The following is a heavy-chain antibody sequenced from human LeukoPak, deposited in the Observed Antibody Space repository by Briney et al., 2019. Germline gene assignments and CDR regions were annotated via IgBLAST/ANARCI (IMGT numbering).Heavy chain of an antibody. Sequence: GESLKISCRVSGDGFDNYWIGWVRHMSGEGLQWVAIIHPSSSATHYSPSFQGWVSISADKAITTAYLQWNSLRTSDTAIYFCARRAHLAQSGVDWFDPWGQGTLVTVSS. CDR3: ARRAHLAQSGVDWFDP. D-gene: IGHD2-8*01. CDR1: GDGFDNYW. CDR2: IHPSSSAT. J-gene: IGHJ5*02. V-gene: IGHV5-51*01.